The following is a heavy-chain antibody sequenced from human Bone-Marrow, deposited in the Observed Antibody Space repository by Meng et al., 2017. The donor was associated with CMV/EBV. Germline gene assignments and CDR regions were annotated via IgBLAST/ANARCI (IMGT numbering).Heavy chain of an antibody. V-gene: IGHV3-23*01. CDR1: GFTFSSYA. CDR3: ARVGVTIFGVVIPFDY. D-gene: IGHD3-3*01. J-gene: IGHJ4*02. CDR2: ISGSGGST. Sequence: GGSLRLSCAASGFTFSSYAMSWVRQAPGKGLEWVSAISGSGGSTYYADSVKGRFTISRDNSKNTLYLQMNSLRAEDTAVYYCARVGVTIFGVVIPFDYWGQGTLVTVSS.